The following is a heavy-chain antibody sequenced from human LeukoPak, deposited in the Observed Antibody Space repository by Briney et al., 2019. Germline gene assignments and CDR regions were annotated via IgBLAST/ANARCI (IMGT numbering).Heavy chain of an antibody. Sequence: VASVKVSCKASGYTFTSYGISWVRQAPGQGLEWMGWISTYNGNTNYAQKLQGRVTMTTDTSTSTSYMELRSLRSDHTGVYYCARYGDYDFWSKDFQHWGKGALVTVSS. J-gene: IGHJ1*01. CDR1: GYTFTSYG. CDR2: ISTYNGNT. V-gene: IGHV1-18*01. CDR3: ARYGDYDFWSKDFQH. D-gene: IGHD3-3*01.